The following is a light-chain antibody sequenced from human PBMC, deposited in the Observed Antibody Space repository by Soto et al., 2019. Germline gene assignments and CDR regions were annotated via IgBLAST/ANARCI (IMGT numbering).Light chain of an antibody. J-gene: IGLJ2*01. CDR1: SSDVGSYNL. CDR3: CTYAGSSTLL. CDR2: EGS. V-gene: IGLV2-23*01. Sequence: QYVLTQPSSVSGSPGQSITISCTGTSSDVGSYNLVSWYQQHPGKAPKLMIYEGSKRPSGVSNRFSGSKSCNTATLTISGLQAEDEADYYCCTYAGSSTLLFGGGTKLTVL.